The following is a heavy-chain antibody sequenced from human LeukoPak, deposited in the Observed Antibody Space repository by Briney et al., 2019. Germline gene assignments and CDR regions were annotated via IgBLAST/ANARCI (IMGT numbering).Heavy chain of an antibody. V-gene: IGHV3-30*04. CDR3: ARHSPVLRFLEWSRAFDI. J-gene: IGHJ3*02. CDR1: GFTFSSYA. CDR2: ISYDGRNK. Sequence: PGGSLRLSCAASGFTFSSYAMHWVRQAPGKGLEWVAVISYDGRNKYYADSVKGRFTISRDNSKNSLYLQMNSLRAEDTAVYYCARHSPVLRFLEWSRAFDIWGQGTMVTVSS. D-gene: IGHD3-3*01.